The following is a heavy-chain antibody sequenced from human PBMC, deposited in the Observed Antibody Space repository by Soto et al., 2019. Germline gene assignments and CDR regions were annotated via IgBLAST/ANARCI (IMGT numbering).Heavy chain of an antibody. D-gene: IGHD1-26*01. CDR2: IIPILGIA. Sequence: ASVKVSCKASGGTFSGYTISWVRQAPGQGLEWMGRIIPILGIANYAQKFQGRVTITADKSTSTANMKLSSLRSEDTAVYYCARGPREWEPYNWFDPWGQGTLVTVSS. J-gene: IGHJ5*02. V-gene: IGHV1-69*02. CDR3: ARGPREWEPYNWFDP. CDR1: GGTFSGYT.